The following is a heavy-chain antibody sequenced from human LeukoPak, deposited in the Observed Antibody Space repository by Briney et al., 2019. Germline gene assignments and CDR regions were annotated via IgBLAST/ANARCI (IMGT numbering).Heavy chain of an antibody. D-gene: IGHD4-23*01. J-gene: IGHJ4*02. CDR2: IYPGDSDT. CDR1: GYSFTGHW. CDR3: ARHLSNIAVTYHFDY. Sequence: GESLKISCKASGYSFTGHWIGWVRQMPGKGLEWMGIIYPGDSDTRYNPSFQGQVTMSADKSINTAYLQWSSLKASDTAIYYCARHLSNIAVTYHFDYWGQGTLVTVSS. V-gene: IGHV5-51*01.